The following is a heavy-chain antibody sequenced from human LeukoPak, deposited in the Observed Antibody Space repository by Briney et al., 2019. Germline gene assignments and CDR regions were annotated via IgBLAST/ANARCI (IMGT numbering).Heavy chain of an antibody. CDR3: ARDLYSKGFDY. J-gene: IGHJ4*02. Sequence: GSSXKVSCKASGGTFISYAISWVRQAPGQGLEWMGGIIPIFGTANYAQKFQGRVTITADESTSTAYMELSSLRSEDTAVYYCARDLYSKGFDYWGQGTLVTVSS. V-gene: IGHV1-69*01. CDR1: GGTFISYA. D-gene: IGHD4-11*01. CDR2: IIPIFGTA.